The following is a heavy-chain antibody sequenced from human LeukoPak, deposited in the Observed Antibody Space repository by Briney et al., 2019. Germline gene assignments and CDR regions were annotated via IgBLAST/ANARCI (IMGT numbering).Heavy chain of an antibody. CDR3: ARASGSYDY. J-gene: IGHJ4*02. D-gene: IGHD1-26*01. CDR1: GFIFSTYG. Sequence: GGSLRLSCAASGFIFSTYGMHWVRQAPGKGLEWVAVIWSDGSNKYYADSVKGRFTISRDNSKNTLYLQMNSLRVEDTAVYYCARASGSYDYWGLGTLVTVSS. CDR2: IWSDGSNK. V-gene: IGHV3-33*01.